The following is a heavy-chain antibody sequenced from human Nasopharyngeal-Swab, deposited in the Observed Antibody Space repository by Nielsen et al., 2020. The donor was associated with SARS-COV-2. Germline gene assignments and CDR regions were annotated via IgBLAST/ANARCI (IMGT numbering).Heavy chain of an antibody. CDR2: INTNTGNP. CDR1: GYTFTTFA. CDR3: ARVLGSGGSNYDFGY. V-gene: IGHV7-4-1*02. D-gene: IGHD5-24*01. Sequence: SVTVSCKPSGYTFTTFAINWVRQAPGQGLEWLGWINTNTGNPTYAHGFTGRFVFSLDTSVSTAYLQISSLKAEDTAVYYCARVLGSGGSNYDFGYWGQGTLVTVSS. J-gene: IGHJ4*02.